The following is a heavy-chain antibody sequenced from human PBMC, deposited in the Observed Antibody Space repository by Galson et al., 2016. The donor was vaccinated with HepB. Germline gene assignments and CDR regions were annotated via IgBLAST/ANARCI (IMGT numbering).Heavy chain of an antibody. Sequence: SLRLSCAASGFTFTDSWMSWVRQAPGKGLEWVSNINKDGSEKYYVDSVKGRFSISRDNAKNSLYLQMNSLRAEDTAVYYCARDHRYNWHTFRYYYYGMDVWAQGTTVTVSS. D-gene: IGHD1-1*01. J-gene: IGHJ6*02. CDR2: INKDGSEK. V-gene: IGHV3-7*01. CDR1: GFTFTDSW. CDR3: ARDHRYNWHTFRYYYYGMDV.